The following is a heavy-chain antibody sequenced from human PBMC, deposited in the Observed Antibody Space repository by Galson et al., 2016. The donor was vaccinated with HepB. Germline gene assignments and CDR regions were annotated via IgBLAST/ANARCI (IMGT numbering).Heavy chain of an antibody. CDR3: ARDHPFLWSVVNQFDSNWFDP. D-gene: IGHD3-10*01. CDR1: GYTFTNYA. J-gene: IGHJ5*02. Sequence: SVKVSCKASGYTFTNYAIHWVRQAPGQGLEWMGWINTDNDNTEYSQKFQGRVTITRDTSASTAYMELSSLRSEDTALYYSARDHPFLWSVVNQFDSNWFDPWGQGTLVTVSS. CDR2: INTDNDNT. V-gene: IGHV1-3*04.